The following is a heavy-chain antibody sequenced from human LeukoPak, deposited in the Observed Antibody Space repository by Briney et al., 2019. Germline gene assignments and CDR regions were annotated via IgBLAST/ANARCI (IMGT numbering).Heavy chain of an antibody. J-gene: IGHJ6*02. V-gene: IGHV3-15*07. Sequence: PGGSLRLSCAASGFTFSNAWMNWVRQAPGKGLEWVGRIKSKTDGGTTDYAAPVKGRFTISRDDSRNTLYLQMNSLKTEDTAVYYCTPGCSSTSCLDVWGQGTTVTVSS. CDR2: IKSKTDGGTT. CDR3: TPGCSSTSCLDV. CDR1: GFTFSNAW. D-gene: IGHD2-2*01.